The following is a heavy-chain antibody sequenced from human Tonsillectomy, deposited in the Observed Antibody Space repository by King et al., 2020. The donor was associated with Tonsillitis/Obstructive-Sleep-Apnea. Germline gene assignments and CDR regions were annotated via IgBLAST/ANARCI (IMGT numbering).Heavy chain of an antibody. D-gene: IGHD6-13*01. CDR1: AFTFSSYA. CDR3: VKGSAGEYYYYYMDV. J-gene: IGHJ6*03. CDR2: ISSNGGST. Sequence: VQLVESGGGLVQPGGSLRLSCSASAFTFSSYAMHWFRQAPGKGLDYVSGISSNGGSTYSADSLKGRFTISRDNSKNTLYLHMSSLRGEDTAVYYCVKGSAGEYYYYYMDVWGKGTTVTVSS. V-gene: IGHV3-64D*06.